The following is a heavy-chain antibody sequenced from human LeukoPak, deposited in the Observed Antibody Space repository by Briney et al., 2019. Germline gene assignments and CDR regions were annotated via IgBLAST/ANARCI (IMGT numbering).Heavy chain of an antibody. CDR1: GGSISSGGYY. CDR3: AMRAARVIAAGGNFDD. V-gene: IGHV4-31*03. CDR2: IYYSGST. J-gene: IGHJ4*02. Sequence: SQTLSLTCTVSGGSISSGGYYWSWIRQHPGKGLEWIGYIYYSGSTYYNPSLKSRVTISVDTSKNQFYLKLSSVTAADTAVYYCAMRAARVIAAGGNFDDWGQGTLVTVSS. D-gene: IGHD6-13*01.